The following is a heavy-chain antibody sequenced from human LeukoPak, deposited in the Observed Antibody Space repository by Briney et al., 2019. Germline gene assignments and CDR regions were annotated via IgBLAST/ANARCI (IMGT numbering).Heavy chain of an antibody. J-gene: IGHJ5*02. CDR1: GGSISSYY. CDR3: ARGSGGQLLWFGELWGNWFDP. CDR2: IYTSGST. Sequence: SETLSLTCTVSGGSISSYYWSWIRQPAGKGLEWIGRIYTSGSTNYNPSLKSRVTISVDTSKNQFSLKLSSVTAADTAVYYCARGSGGQLLWFGELWGNWFDPWGQGTLVTVSS. V-gene: IGHV4-4*07. D-gene: IGHD3-10*01.